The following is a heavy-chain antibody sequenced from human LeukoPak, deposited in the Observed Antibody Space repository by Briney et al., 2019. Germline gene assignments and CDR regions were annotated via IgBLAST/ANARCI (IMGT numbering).Heavy chain of an antibody. CDR1: GFTFSGYA. CDR3: AIVVAARQGTIDP. CDR2: ISYNGINK. D-gene: IGHD6-6*01. V-gene: IGHV3-30*03. Sequence: GRSLRLSCAASGFTFSGYAMHWVRQAPGKGLEWVAVISYNGINKYYVDSVKGRFTISRDNSKNTLYLQMNSLRAEDTAVYYCAIVVAARQGTIDPWGQGTLVTISS. J-gene: IGHJ5*02.